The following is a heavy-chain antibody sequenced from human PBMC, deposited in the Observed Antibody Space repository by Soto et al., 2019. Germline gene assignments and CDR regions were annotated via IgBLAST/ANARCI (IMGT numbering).Heavy chain of an antibody. CDR3: ARGSGSYYSNNWFDP. CDR1: GGSFSGYY. J-gene: IGHJ5*02. Sequence: PSETLSLTCAVYGGSFSGYYWSWIRQPPGKGLEWIGEINHSGSTNYNPSLKSRVTISVDTSKNQFSLKLSSVTAADTAVYYCARGSGSYYSNNWFDPWGQGTLVTVSS. D-gene: IGHD3-10*01. V-gene: IGHV4-34*01. CDR2: INHSGST.